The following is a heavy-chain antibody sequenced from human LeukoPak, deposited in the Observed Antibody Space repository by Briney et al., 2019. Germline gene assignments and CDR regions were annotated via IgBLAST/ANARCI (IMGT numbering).Heavy chain of an antibody. Sequence: ASVKVSCKASGYTFTGYYMHWVRQAPGRGLEWMGWINPNSGGTNYAQKFQGRVTMTRDTSISTAYMELSRLRSDDAAVYYCARARSLGIHYYFDYWGQGTLVTVSS. V-gene: IGHV1-2*02. CDR2: INPNSGGT. CDR3: ARARSLGIHYYFDY. D-gene: IGHD1-26*01. CDR1: GYTFTGYY. J-gene: IGHJ4*02.